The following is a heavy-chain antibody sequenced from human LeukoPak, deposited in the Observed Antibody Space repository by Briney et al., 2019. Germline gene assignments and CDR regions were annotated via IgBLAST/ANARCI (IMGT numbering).Heavy chain of an antibody. Sequence: GGSLRLSCAASGFTFSSYSMNWVRQAPGKGLEWVSSISSSSSYIYYADSVKGRFTISRDNAKNSLYLQMNSLRAEDTAVYYCTRGGNWNGDFDYWGQGTLVTVSS. CDR3: TRGGNWNGDFDY. J-gene: IGHJ4*02. D-gene: IGHD1-20*01. CDR1: GFTFSSYS. V-gene: IGHV3-21*01. CDR2: ISSSSSYI.